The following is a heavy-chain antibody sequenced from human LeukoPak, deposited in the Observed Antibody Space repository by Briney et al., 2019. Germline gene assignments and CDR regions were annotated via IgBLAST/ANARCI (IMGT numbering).Heavy chain of an antibody. J-gene: IGHJ4*02. Sequence: GGSLSLSCAASGFSLSNHYMDWVRQAPGKGPEWVGRTRNRADSYTTEYAASVRGRFIISRDDSKNSLFLQMNSLKTEDTAVYSCARGFDYGDGFDYWGQGTLVTVSS. CDR2: TRNRADSYTT. V-gene: IGHV3-72*01. D-gene: IGHD4-17*01. CDR1: GFSLSNHY. CDR3: ARGFDYGDGFDY.